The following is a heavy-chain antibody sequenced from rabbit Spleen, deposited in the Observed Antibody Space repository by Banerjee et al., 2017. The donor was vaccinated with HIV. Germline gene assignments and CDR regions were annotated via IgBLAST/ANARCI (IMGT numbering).Heavy chain of an antibody. V-gene: IGHV1S45*01. CDR3: ARNYVNAFDP. CDR1: GFSFSSNW. Sequence: QEQLVESGGGLVKPGGTLTLTCTVSGFSFSSNWICWVRQAPGKGLEWIACIDTNDGDTDYANWPKGRFTISKTSSTTVTLQMTSLTAADTATYLCARNYVNAFDPWGPGTLVTVS. CDR2: IDTNDGDT. D-gene: IGHD1-1*01. J-gene: IGHJ2*01.